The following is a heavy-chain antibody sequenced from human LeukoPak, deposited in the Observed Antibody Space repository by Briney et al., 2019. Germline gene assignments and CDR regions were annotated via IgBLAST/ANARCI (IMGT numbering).Heavy chain of an antibody. CDR2: IIPILGIA. CDR1: GGTFSSYA. CDR3: AVWGSSGWFPFDY. Sequence: ASVKVSCKASGGTFSSYAISWVRQAPGQGLEWMGRIIPILGIANYAQKSQGRVTITADKSTSTAYMELSSLRSEDTAVYSCAVWGSSGWFPFDYWGQGTLVTVSS. D-gene: IGHD6-19*01. V-gene: IGHV1-69*04. J-gene: IGHJ4*02.